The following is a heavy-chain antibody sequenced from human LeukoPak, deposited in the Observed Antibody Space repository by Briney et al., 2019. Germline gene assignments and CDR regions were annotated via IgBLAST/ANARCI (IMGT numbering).Heavy chain of an antibody. J-gene: IGHJ4*02. CDR1: GFIFSNYA. Sequence: GGSLRLSCAASGFIFSNYAMHWVRQAPGKGLEWGTFIRYNASNKYYAECVTGRFTISRDNSKNTLYLQMNSLRAEDTAVYYCAKAIHSSSSGVVDYWGQGTLVTVSS. V-gene: IGHV3-30*02. D-gene: IGHD6-6*01. CDR3: AKAIHSSSSGVVDY. CDR2: IRYNASNK.